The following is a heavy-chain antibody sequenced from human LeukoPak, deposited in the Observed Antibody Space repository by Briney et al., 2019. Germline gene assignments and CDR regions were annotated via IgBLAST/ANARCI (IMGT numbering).Heavy chain of an antibody. CDR3: ARDGPGEQQLGLVGNYYYYMDV. CDR2: IYTSGST. CDR1: GGSISSYY. D-gene: IGHD6-13*01. Sequence: SETLSLTCTVSGGSISSYYWSWIRQPAGKGLEWIGRIYTSGSTSYNPSLKSRVTMSVDTSKNQFSLKLSSVTAADTAVYYCARDGPGEQQLGLVGNYYYYMDVWGKGTTVTVSS. V-gene: IGHV4-4*07. J-gene: IGHJ6*03.